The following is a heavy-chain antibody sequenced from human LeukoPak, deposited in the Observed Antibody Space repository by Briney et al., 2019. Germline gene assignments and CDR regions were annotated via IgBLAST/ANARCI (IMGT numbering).Heavy chain of an antibody. J-gene: IGHJ3*02. CDR1: GFTFGDYA. V-gene: IGHV3-49*04. CDR2: IRSKAYGGTT. Sequence: PGRSLRLSCTASGFTFGDYAMSWVRQAPGKGLEWVGFIRSKAYGGTTEYAASVKGRFTISRDDSKSIAYLQMNSLKTEDTAVYYCTRVHWPGAFDIWGQGTMVTVSS. CDR3: TRVHWPGAFDI.